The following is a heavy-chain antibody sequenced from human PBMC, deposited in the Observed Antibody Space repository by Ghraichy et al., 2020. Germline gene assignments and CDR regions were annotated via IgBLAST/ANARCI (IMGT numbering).Heavy chain of an antibody. J-gene: IGHJ6*03. V-gene: IGHV3-23*01. CDR3: AKGDSSYHYYMDF. Sequence: GGSLRLSCAASRFTFYSYGMNWVRQAPGKGLEWVTSISGDGDTIYYADSVKGRFTISRDNRKSTLYLQMHSLRVEDTAIYYCAKGDSSYHYYMDFWGKGTTVTVSS. D-gene: IGHD6-13*01. CDR1: RFTFYSYG. CDR2: ISGDGDTI.